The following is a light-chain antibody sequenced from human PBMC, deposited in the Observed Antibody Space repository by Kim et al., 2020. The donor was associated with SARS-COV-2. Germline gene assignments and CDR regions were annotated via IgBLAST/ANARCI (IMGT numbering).Light chain of an antibody. CDR1: QSLVYSDGNTF. CDR3: MQGTHWPPT. CDR2: KVS. J-gene: IGKJ1*01. Sequence: PASISCRSSQSLVYSDGNTFLTWFHQRQGQSPRRLGYKVSRRDSVVPDRFSGSGSGADFTLKISRVEAEDVGIYYCMQGTHWPPTFGQGTKVDIK. V-gene: IGKV2-30*01.